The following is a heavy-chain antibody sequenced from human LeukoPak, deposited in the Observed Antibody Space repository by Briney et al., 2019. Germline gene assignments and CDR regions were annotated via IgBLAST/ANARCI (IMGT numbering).Heavy chain of an antibody. V-gene: IGHV3-23*03. Sequence: GGSPRLSCAAPGFTLSSYAFSWVRQAPGEGLGWGSVIYDEENTYYADSVKGRFTISRDTSKNTVYLQMISLSADDTAVYFCARDPAVTGDLYYFDYWGQGTLVTVSS. CDR3: ARDPAVTGDLYYFDY. CDR1: GFTLSSYA. J-gene: IGHJ4*02. D-gene: IGHD6-19*01. CDR2: IYDEENT.